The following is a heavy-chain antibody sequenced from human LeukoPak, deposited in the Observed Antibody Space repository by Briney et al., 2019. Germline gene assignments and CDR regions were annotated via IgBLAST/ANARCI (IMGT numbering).Heavy chain of an antibody. V-gene: IGHV3-30-3*01. CDR3: ARVRAAHYYDY. D-gene: IGHD6-6*01. J-gene: IGHJ4*02. CDR1: GFSLSGYG. CDR2: VSYDGSKK. Sequence: GGFLRLSCAASGFSLSGYGMHWVRQAPGKGLEWVAVVSYDGSKKYYADSVKGRFTISRDNSKNTQYLEMNSLKVEDTAVYYCARVRAAHYYDYWGQGTLVTVSS.